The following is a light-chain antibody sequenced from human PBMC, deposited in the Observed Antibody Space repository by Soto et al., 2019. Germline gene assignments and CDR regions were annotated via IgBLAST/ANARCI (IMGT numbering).Light chain of an antibody. Sequence: EIVLTQSPATLSLSPGERATLSCRASQSVSSYLAWYQQKPGQAPRLLIYDASNRATGIPARFSGSGSGTDFALNISSLEPEDFAVYYCQQRSNWPPVFGQGTRLEMK. V-gene: IGKV3-11*01. CDR3: QQRSNWPPV. CDR1: QSVSSY. CDR2: DAS. J-gene: IGKJ5*01.